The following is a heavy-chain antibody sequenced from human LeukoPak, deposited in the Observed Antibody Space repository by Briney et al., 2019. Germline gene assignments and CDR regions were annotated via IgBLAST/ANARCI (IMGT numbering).Heavy chain of an antibody. CDR1: GGSISSYY. CDR2: IYYSGST. V-gene: IGHV4-59*01. D-gene: IGHD3-22*01. Sequence: SETLSLTCTVSGGSISSYYWSWIRQPPGKGLEWIGYIYYSGSTNYNPSLKSRVTISVDTSKNQFSLKLKSVTAADTAVYYCARVTGYMIEDYFDYWGQGTLVTVSP. CDR3: ARVTGYMIEDYFDY. J-gene: IGHJ4*02.